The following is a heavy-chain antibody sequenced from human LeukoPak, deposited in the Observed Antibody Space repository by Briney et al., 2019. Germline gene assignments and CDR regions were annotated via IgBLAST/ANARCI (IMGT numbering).Heavy chain of an antibody. Sequence: SETLSLTCTVSGDSISRYYWSWIRQPAGKGLEWIGRIYTSGSTNYNPSLKSRVTMSVDTSKNQFSLKLSSVTAADTAVYYCAGDWFGSSYNWFDPWGQGTLVTVSS. J-gene: IGHJ5*02. CDR2: IYTSGST. V-gene: IGHV4-4*07. CDR3: AGDWFGSSYNWFDP. CDR1: GDSISRYY. D-gene: IGHD3-10*01.